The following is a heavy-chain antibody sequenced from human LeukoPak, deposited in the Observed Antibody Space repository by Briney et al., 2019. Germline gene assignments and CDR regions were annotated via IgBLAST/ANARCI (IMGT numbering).Heavy chain of an antibody. D-gene: IGHD2-21*01. V-gene: IGHV3-23*01. CDR3: AKEVSIISRGLDY. CDR2: ISGSGGRT. Sequence: GGTLRLSCAASGFTFSSYGMSWVRQAPGKGLEWVSAISGSGGRTYYADSVKGRVTISRDNSKNTLYLQMNSLRAEDTAVYYCAKEVSIISRGLDYWGQGILVTVSS. J-gene: IGHJ4*02. CDR1: GFTFSSYG.